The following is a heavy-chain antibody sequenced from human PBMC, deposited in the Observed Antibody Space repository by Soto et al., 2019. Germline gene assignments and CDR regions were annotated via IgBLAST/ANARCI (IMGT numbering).Heavy chain of an antibody. J-gene: IGHJ5*02. Sequence: QVQLQESGPGLVKPSETLSLTCTVPGGSVSIGTYYWSWIRQPPGTGLEWIGCIHYSGSTNYNPSLNSRVTMSVDTSQKHLSLKLTSVNAADTAVYYWTRGGDAYKSGPWGQGTLVTVSS. CDR3: TRGGDAYKSGP. CDR1: GGSVSIGTYY. V-gene: IGHV4-61*03. D-gene: IGHD2-21*01. CDR2: IHYSGST.